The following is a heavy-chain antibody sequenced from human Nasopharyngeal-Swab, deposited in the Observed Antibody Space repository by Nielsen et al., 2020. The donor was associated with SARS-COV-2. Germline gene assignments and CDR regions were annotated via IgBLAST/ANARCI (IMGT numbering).Heavy chain of an antibody. CDR1: GFTFSSFA. J-gene: IGHJ6*03. D-gene: IGHD3-3*01. CDR2: ISYDGSHE. Sequence: GGSLRLSCAASGFTFSSFAMHWVRQAPGKGLEWVGLISYDGSHENYADSVRGRFTISRDNSKDTVHLQMNSLRPEDTAVYYCARDSDYNFGVFIITTSFMDVWGKGTTVTVSS. V-gene: IGHV3-30*04. CDR3: ARDSDYNFGVFIITTSFMDV.